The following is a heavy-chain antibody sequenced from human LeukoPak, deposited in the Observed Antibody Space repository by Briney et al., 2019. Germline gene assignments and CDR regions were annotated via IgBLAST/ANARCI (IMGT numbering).Heavy chain of an antibody. CDR3: VSPRGFSYGYFDY. Sequence: SETLCLTCTVSGGSISSSSAYWGWIRQPPGKGLEWIGSIYYSKNTYYNPSLKSRVTISADTSKNQFSLTLGSVSATDTAVYYCVSPRGFSYGYFDYWGQGTLVTVSS. CDR1: GGSISSSSAY. D-gene: IGHD5-18*01. CDR2: IYYSKNT. V-gene: IGHV4-39*01. J-gene: IGHJ4*02.